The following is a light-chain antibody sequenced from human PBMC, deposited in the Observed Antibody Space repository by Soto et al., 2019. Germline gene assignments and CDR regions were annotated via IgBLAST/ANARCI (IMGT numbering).Light chain of an antibody. Sequence: QSVLTQPASVSGSPGQSITISCTGTSSDVGSYNLVSWYQQHPGKAPKLMIYEGSKRPSGVSNRFSGSKSGNTASLTISGLQAVDEADYYCCSYAGTFVFGGGTKLTVL. CDR2: EGS. J-gene: IGLJ2*01. V-gene: IGLV2-23*01. CDR3: CSYAGTFV. CDR1: SSDVGSYNL.